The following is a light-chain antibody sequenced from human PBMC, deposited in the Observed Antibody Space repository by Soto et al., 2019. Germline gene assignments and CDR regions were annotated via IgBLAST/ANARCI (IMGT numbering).Light chain of an antibody. CDR1: QSVSSSY. CDR2: GAS. J-gene: IGKJ1*01. CDR3: QQYGSSPWT. V-gene: IGKV3-20*01. Sequence: EIVLTQSPGTLSLSPGERATLSCRASQSVSSSYLAWYQQKPGQAPRLLIYGASSRATGIPDRFSGSGSGTDFTLTIGRLEPEDFAVYYCQQYGSSPWTFGQGNKVEIK.